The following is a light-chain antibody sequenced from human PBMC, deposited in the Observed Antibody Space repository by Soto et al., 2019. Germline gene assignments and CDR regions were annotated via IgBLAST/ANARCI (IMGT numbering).Light chain of an antibody. CDR3: KQRSNWPWT. CDR1: QSVSNN. Sequence: EIVMTQSPATLSVSPGETATRSCRASQSVSNNVAWYQQKPGQAPRLLILGASTRATGIPARFSGCGSGTEFTLSISSLQSEDFAVYYYKQRSNWPWTFGQGTKVDI. V-gene: IGKV3-15*01. CDR2: GAS. J-gene: IGKJ1*01.